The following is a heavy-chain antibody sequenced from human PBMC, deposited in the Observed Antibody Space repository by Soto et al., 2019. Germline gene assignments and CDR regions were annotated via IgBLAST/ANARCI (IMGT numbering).Heavy chain of an antibody. CDR2: IIPIFARP. D-gene: IGHD2-2*01. Sequence: QVQLVQSGAEVKKPGSSVKVSCKGSGGFNSYSISWVRQAPGQGPEWMGGIIPIFARPTYAQKFQGRVTITADKSTSTAYMELSRLTSEDTAVYYCARGGPVIIPAATNWFDPWGQGTLVSVSS. CDR1: GGFNSYS. V-gene: IGHV1-69*06. J-gene: IGHJ5*02. CDR3: ARGGPVIIPAATNWFDP.